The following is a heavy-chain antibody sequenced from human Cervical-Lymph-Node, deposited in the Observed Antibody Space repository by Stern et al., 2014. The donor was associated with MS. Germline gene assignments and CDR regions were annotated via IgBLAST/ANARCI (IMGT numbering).Heavy chain of an antibody. CDR1: GYTFTGYY. Sequence: VHLVESGADVKKPGASVKVSCKASGYTFTGYYMHWVRQAPGQGLEWMGWINPKSGGTNYAQKFQGRDTMTRDTSISTDYMELSRLRSDDTAVYYCARAYSSSFIDYWGQGTLVTVSS. D-gene: IGHD6-13*01. V-gene: IGHV1-2*02. CDR3: ARAYSSSFIDY. J-gene: IGHJ4*02. CDR2: INPKSGGT.